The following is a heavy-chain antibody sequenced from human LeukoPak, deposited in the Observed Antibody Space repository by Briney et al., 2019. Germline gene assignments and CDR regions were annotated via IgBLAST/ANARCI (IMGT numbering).Heavy chain of an antibody. D-gene: IGHD2-21*01. Sequence: GGSLRLSCAASGFTVGNNYMSWVRRAAGKGLEWVALIYSGGSTYYADSVKGRFTISRDNSKNTLHLQMNSLRAEDTAVYYCVRNSGELGAWGQGTLVTVSS. CDR2: IYSGGST. V-gene: IGHV3-53*01. CDR3: VRNSGELGA. J-gene: IGHJ5*02. CDR1: GFTVGNNY.